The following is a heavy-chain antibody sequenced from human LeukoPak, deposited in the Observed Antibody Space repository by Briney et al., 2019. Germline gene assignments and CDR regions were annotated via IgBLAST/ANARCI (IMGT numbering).Heavy chain of an antibody. J-gene: IGHJ5*02. CDR2: IYTSGST. V-gene: IGHV4-4*07. Sequence: SETLSLTCTVSGGSISSYYWSWIRQPAGKGLEWIGRIYTSGSTNYNPSLKSRVTMSVDTSRNQFSLKLSSVTAADTAVYYCARDLGSIAAAGTRWFDPWGQGTLVTVSS. CDR3: ARDLGSIAAAGTRWFDP. D-gene: IGHD6-13*01. CDR1: GGSISSYY.